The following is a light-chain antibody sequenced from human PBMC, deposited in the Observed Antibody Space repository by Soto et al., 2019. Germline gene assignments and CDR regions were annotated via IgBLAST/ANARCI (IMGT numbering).Light chain of an antibody. Sequence: DIQMTQSPSTLSASIGDRVTITCRASQSITTFLAWYLQKPGKAPQILIYDASKLEPGVPSRLSGGGSGTEFTLTISSLQPDDFATYYCKQYSTYPLTFGGGTKVDIK. CDR2: DAS. J-gene: IGKJ4*01. CDR1: QSITTF. CDR3: KQYSTYPLT. V-gene: IGKV1-5*01.